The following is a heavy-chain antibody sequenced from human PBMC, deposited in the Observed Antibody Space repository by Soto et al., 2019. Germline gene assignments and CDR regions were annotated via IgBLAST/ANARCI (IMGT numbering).Heavy chain of an antibody. D-gene: IGHD3-10*01. CDR3: ARASYGSGSYSSDYFAY. CDR1: GYIFTNYA. CDR2: INAANGNT. J-gene: IGHJ4*02. V-gene: IGHV1-3*01. Sequence: QVQLVQSGAEVKKPGASVKVSCKAPGYIFTNYAMHWVRQAPGQRLEWMGWINAANGNTKYAQKFQGRVTITTDTSASTAFMELSSLRSEDTAVYYCARASYGSGSYSSDYFAYWGQGTLVTVSS.